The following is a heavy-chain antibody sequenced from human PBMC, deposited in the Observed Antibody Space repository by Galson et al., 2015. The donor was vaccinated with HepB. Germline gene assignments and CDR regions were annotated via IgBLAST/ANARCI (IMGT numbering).Heavy chain of an antibody. CDR2: IDWDDDK. V-gene: IGHV2-70*04. D-gene: IGHD3-22*01. J-gene: IGHJ4*02. Sequence: PALVKPTQTLTLTCTFSGFSLSTSGMRVSWIRQPPGKALEWLARIDWDDDKFYSTSLKTRLTISKDTSKNQVVLTMTNMDPVDTATYYCARTLYYYDSSGYSLYYFDYWGQGTLVTVSS. CDR1: GFSLSTSGMR. CDR3: ARTLYYYDSSGYSLYYFDY.